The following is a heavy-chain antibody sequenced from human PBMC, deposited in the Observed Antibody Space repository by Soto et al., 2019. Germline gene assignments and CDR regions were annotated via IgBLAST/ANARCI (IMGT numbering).Heavy chain of an antibody. CDR3: AGMYSSGWYAYESKPPTYYQYDLDV. V-gene: IGHV4-59*01. J-gene: IGHJ6*02. CDR2: VYDSGTT. Sequence: SETLSLTCTVSGGSISTYYWSWIRQPPGKGLEWIGYVYDSGTTTYNPSLRSRVTVSVDTSKNQFSLELRSVTAADTAVYFCAGMYSSGWYAYESKPPTYYQYDLDVWGQGTTVTVSS. D-gene: IGHD6-19*01. CDR1: GGSISTYY.